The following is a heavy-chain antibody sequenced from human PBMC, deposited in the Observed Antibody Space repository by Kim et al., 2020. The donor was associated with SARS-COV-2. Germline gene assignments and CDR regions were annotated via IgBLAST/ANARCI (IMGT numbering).Heavy chain of an antibody. J-gene: IGHJ6*02. CDR1: GGSLSGYY. CDR2: INHSGST. D-gene: IGHD2-2*02. V-gene: IGHV4-34*01. CDR3: ARGRAGVVPAPILGIGPHYFYYGLDV. Sequence: SETLSLTCAVYGGSLSGYYWSWIRQPPGKGLEWIGEINHSGSTNYNPSLKSRVTISVDTSKNQFSLKLSSVSAADTAVYYCARGRAGVVPAPILGIGPHYFYYGLDVWGPGPTVTVSS.